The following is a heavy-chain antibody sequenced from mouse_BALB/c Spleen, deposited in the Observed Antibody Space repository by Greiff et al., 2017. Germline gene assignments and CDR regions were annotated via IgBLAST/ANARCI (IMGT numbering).Heavy chain of an antibody. CDR3: ARVYYGSSFPYYFDY. V-gene: IGHV2-6-7*01. D-gene: IGHD1-1*01. Sequence: VQLQESGPGLVAPSQSLSITCTVSGFSLTGYGVNWVRQPPGKGLEWLGMIWGDGSTDYNSALKSRLSISKDNSKSQVFLKMNSLQTDDTARYYCARVYYGSSFPYYFDYWGQGTTLTVSS. CDR1: GFSLTGYG. J-gene: IGHJ2*01. CDR2: IWGDGST.